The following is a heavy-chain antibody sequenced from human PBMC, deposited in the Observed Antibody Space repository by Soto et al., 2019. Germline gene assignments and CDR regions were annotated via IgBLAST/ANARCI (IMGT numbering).Heavy chain of an antibody. V-gene: IGHV1-69*13. Sequence: ASVKVSCKASGGTFSSYAISWVRQAPGQGLEWMGGIIPIFGTANYAQKFQGRVTITADESTSTAYMELSSLRSEDTAVYYCARGIGGSPRSDYYYGMDVWGQGTTVTVSS. J-gene: IGHJ6*02. CDR2: IIPIFGTA. CDR3: ARGIGGSPRSDYYYGMDV. CDR1: GGTFSSYA. D-gene: IGHD1-26*01.